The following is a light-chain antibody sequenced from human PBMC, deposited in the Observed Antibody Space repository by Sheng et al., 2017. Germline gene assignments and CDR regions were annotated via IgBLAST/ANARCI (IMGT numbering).Light chain of an antibody. Sequence: DIQMTQSPSSLSASVGDRVIITCRASQSISSFLNWYQQKPGKAPKLLIYAASSLQSGVPSRFSGSGSGTEFTLTISSLQPDDFATYYCQQSSSFPPTFGQGTKVEIK. CDR2: AAS. CDR3: QQSSSFPPT. V-gene: IGKV1-39*01. J-gene: IGKJ1*01. CDR1: QSISSF.